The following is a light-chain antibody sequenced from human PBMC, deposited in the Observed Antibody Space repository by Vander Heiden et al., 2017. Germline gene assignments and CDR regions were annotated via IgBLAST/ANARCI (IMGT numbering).Light chain of an antibody. V-gene: IGLV4-69*01. CDR2: VNSDGSH. CDR3: QTWDSGVV. J-gene: IGLJ2*01. CDR1: SGHSNYG. Sequence: QLLLTQSPSASASLGASVKLTCPLSSGHSNYGIAWHQQQPQKGPRFLMKVNSDGSHSKGDGIPDRFSGSSSGAERYLTIASLQSEDEADYYCQTWDSGVVFGGGTKLTVL.